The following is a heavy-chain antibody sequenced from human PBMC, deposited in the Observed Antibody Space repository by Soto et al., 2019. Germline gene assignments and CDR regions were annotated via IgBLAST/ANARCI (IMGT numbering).Heavy chain of an antibody. V-gene: IGHV3-23*01. CDR3: ARREGILRGISYYYAMDV. Sequence: GGSLRLSCATSGFTFSNYAMNWVRQAPGKGLEWVSGISTTGGTTYYADSVKGLFTISRDNSKGTVYLQMDSLRDEDTARYYCARREGILRGISYYYAMDVWGQGTTVTVSS. J-gene: IGHJ6*02. CDR2: ISTTGGTT. CDR1: GFTFSNYA. D-gene: IGHD3-10*01.